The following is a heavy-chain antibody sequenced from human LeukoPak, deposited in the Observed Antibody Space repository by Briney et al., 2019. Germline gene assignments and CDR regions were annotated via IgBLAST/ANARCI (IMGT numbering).Heavy chain of an antibody. CDR3: AREGTSITGTRRGFDP. J-gene: IGHJ5*02. V-gene: IGHV3-48*03. CDR1: GFTFSSYE. D-gene: IGHD1-7*01. CDR2: ISSSGSTI. Sequence: PGGSLRLSCAASGFTFSSYEMNWVRQAPGKGLEWVSYISSSGSTIYYADSVKGRFTISRDNAKNSLYLQVNSLRAEDTAVYYCAREGTSITGTRRGFDPWGQGTLVTVSS.